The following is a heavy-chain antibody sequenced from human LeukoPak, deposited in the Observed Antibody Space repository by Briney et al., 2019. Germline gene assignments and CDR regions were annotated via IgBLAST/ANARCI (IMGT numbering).Heavy chain of an antibody. J-gene: IGHJ4*02. Sequence: GGSLRLSCAASGFTFSSYAMSWVRQAPGKGLEWVSAISGSGGSTYYADSVKGRFTISRDNSKNTLYLQMNSLRAEDTAVYYCARVLYSSSWRPVEFWGQGTLVTVSS. CDR2: ISGSGGST. CDR3: ARVLYSSSWRPVEF. D-gene: IGHD6-13*01. V-gene: IGHV3-23*01. CDR1: GFTFSSYA.